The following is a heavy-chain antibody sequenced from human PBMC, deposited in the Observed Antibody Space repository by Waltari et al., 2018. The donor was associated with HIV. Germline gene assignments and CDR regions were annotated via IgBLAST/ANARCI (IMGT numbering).Heavy chain of an antibody. V-gene: IGHV3-53*05. J-gene: IGHJ5*02. CDR3: VKGVRYYGP. Sequence: VETGRTVIRPGGSLRLSCSPFPFSAANNYVTWLRLAPGRGLEWVSTIYMDDTAHYADSVKGRFVISRDKFRNTVNLLSNYLLFEDSATYFCVKGVRYYGPWGQGLPVTVS. CDR2: IYMDDTA. CDR1: PFSAANNY. D-gene: IGHD3-10*01.